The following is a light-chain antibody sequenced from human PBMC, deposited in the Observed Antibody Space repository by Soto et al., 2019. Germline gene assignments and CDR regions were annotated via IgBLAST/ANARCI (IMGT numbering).Light chain of an antibody. CDR3: SSYSISTDYL. V-gene: IGLV2-14*01. J-gene: IGLJ1*01. Sequence: QSALTQPASVSGSPGQSITISCTGTSSDVGGYDYVSWYQLHPGKAPKLMVFEVNNRPSGVSYRFSGSKSGNTASLTISGLQAEDEADYFCSSYSISTDYLLGTGTKVT. CDR1: SSDVGGYDY. CDR2: EVN.